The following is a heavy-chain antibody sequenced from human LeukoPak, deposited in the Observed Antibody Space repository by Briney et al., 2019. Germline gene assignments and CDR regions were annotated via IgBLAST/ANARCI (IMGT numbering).Heavy chain of an antibody. CDR3: AGGGSLGY. Sequence: PGGSLSLSCAASGFTFSSYEMNWVRQAPGKGLEWVSKISSSGSAIYYADSVKGRFTISRDNAKSTLYLQMNSLRVEDTAVYYCAGGGSLGYWGQGTLVTVSS. D-gene: IGHD6-19*01. V-gene: IGHV3-48*03. CDR2: ISSSGSAI. CDR1: GFTFSSYE. J-gene: IGHJ4*02.